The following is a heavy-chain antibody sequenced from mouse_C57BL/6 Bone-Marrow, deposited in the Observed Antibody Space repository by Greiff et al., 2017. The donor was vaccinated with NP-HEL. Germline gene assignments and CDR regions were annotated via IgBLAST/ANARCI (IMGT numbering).Heavy chain of an antibody. V-gene: IGHV7-1*01. J-gene: IGHJ4*01. Sequence: EVKLVESGGGLVQSGRSLRLSCATSGFTFSDFYMEWVRQAPGKGLEWIAASRNKANDYTTEYSASVKGRFIVSRDTSQSILYLQMNALRAEDTAIYYCARDASHSPYPMDYWGQGTSVTVSS. CDR2: SRNKANDYTT. CDR3: ARDASHSPYPMDY. CDR1: GFTFSDFY.